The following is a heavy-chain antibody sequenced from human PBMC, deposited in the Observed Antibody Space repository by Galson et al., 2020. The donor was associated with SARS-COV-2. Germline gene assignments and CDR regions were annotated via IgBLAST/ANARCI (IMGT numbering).Heavy chain of an antibody. J-gene: IGHJ4*02. CDR2: INPNSGGT. CDR1: GYTFTGYY. CDR3: ARVPINQYDDSGYYYYFDY. V-gene: IGHV1-2*02. D-gene: IGHD3-22*01. Sequence: ASVKVSCKASGYTFTGYYLHWVRQAPGQGLEWVGWINPNSGGTNYAQKFQGRVTMTRDTSISTAYMELSRLRSDDTAVYYCARVPINQYDDSGYYYYFDYWGQGTLVTVSS.